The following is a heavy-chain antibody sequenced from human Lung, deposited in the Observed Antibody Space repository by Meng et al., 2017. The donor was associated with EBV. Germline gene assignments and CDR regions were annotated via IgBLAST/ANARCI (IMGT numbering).Heavy chain of an antibody. V-gene: IGHV3-21*01. J-gene: IGHJ4*02. CDR2: ISYSSNYI. Sequence: EVHLVGSGGGLVKPGGSLRLSCAASGFTFSSNNMNWVRQAPGKGLEWVSSISYSSNYIYYTDSVKGRFTISRDNAKNALYLQMNSLRAEDTAVYYCARGGPFRPLDYWGQGTLVTVSS. CDR1: GFTFSSNN. CDR3: ARGGPFRPLDY.